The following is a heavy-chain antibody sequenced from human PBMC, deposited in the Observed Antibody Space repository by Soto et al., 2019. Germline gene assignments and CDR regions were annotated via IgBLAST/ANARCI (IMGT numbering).Heavy chain of an antibody. J-gene: IGHJ4*02. CDR3: ARLGHALDY. Sequence: QVQLQESGPGLVKPSQTLSLTCTVSGGSVNSGDYYWNWIRQSPGKGLEWIGYIYYTGSTYYNPSLKSRVIISADTSKNHFSLKLTSLTAADTAVYYCARLGHALDYRGQGTLVTVSS. CDR2: IYYTGST. V-gene: IGHV4-30-4*01. CDR1: GGSVNSGDYY.